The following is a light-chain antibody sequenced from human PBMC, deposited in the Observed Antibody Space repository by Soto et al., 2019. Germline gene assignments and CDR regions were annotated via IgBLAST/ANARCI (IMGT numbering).Light chain of an antibody. J-gene: IGKJ1*01. Sequence: EIVLTQSPGTLSLSPGERATLSCRASQSISSSNLAWYQQKPGQAPRLLLYGASNRAAGIPDRFSGSGSGTDFTLTISRMEPEDFVVYYCQQYGSPPSWTFGQGTKV. CDR3: QQYGSPPSWT. V-gene: IGKV3-20*01. CDR2: GAS. CDR1: QSISSSN.